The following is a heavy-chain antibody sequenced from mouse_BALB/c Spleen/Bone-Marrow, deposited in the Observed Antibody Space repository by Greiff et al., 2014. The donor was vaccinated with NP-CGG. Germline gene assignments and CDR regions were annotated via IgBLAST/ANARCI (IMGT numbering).Heavy chain of an antibody. J-gene: IGHJ1*01. CDR1: GYTFTSYY. CDR2: IYPGNVNT. D-gene: IGHD2-3*01. V-gene: IGHV1S56*01. CDR3: ASYDGPYFDV. Sequence: VQLQQSGPELVKPGASVRISCKASGYTFTSYYIHWVKQRPGQGLEWIGWIYPGNVNTKYNEKFKGKATLTADKSSSTAYMQLSSLTSEDSAVYFCASYDGPYFDVWGAGTTVTVSS.